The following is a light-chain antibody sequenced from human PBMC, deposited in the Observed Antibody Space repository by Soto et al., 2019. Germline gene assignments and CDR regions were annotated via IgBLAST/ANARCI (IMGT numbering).Light chain of an antibody. CDR2: DAS. CDR3: QQYGDRPRT. CDR1: QDIGSA. J-gene: IGKJ1*01. Sequence: EVVLTQSPATPSVSPGDKATLSCRASQDIGSAVAWYHQRSGQAPRLLIFDASIRVPTTPARFSGSVSGTEFTLTISSLESEDFAVYFCQQYGDRPRTFGQGTKV. V-gene: IGKV3-15*01.